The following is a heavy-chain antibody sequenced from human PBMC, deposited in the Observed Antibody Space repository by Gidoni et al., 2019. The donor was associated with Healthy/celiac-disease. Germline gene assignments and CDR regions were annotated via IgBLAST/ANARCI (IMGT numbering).Heavy chain of an antibody. J-gene: IGHJ4*02. D-gene: IGHD6-19*01. Sequence: QVTLKESGPVLVKPTEPLTLTCTVSGFSLSNARMGVSWIRQPPGKALEWLAHIFSNDEKSYSTSLKSRLTISKDTSKSQVVLTMTNMDPVDTATYYCARIRLAVAGPPAGYFDYWGQGTLVTVSS. CDR1: GFSLSNARMG. CDR2: IFSNDEK. CDR3: ARIRLAVAGPPAGYFDY. V-gene: IGHV2-26*01.